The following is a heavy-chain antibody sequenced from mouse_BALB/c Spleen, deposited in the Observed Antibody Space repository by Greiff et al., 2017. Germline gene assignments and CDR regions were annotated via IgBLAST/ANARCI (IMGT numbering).Heavy chain of an antibody. J-gene: IGHJ4*01. CDR2: IWAGGST. D-gene: IGHD2-1*01. Sequence: VMLVESGPGLVAPSQSLSITCTVSGFSLTSYGVHWVRQPPGKGLEWLGVIWAGGSTNYNSALMSRLSISKDNSKSQVFLKMNSLQTDDTAMYYCARGRGNYANAMDYWGQGTSVTVSS. CDR1: GFSLTSYG. CDR3: ARGRGNYANAMDY. V-gene: IGHV2-9*02.